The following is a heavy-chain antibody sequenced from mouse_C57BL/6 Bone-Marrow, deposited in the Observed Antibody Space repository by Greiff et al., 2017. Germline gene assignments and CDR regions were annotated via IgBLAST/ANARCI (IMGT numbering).Heavy chain of an antibody. CDR3: ERVDYDPFAY. CDR2: ISDGGSYT. D-gene: IGHD2-4*01. V-gene: IGHV5-4*03. Sequence: EVNLVESGGGLVKPGGSLKLSCAASGFTFSSYAMSWVRQTPEKRLEWVATISDGGSYTYYPDNVKGRFTISRDNATNNLYLQMSHLKSEDTAMYDCERVDYDPFAYWGQGTLVTVSA. J-gene: IGHJ3*01. CDR1: GFTFSSYA.